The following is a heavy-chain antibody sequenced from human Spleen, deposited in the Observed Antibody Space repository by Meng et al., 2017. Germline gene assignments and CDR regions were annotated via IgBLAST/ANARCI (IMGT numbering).Heavy chain of an antibody. J-gene: IGHJ4*02. CDR2: ISSGGSTI. V-gene: IGHV3-48*03. D-gene: IGHD3-9*01. CDR3: ARVSYHYDIPSSDY. Sequence: GESLKISCAASGFSFSTYDMNWVRQAPGKGLEWVSYISSGGSTIYYADSVKGRFTISRDNARNSLYLQMNSLRAEDTAVYYCARVSYHYDIPSSDYWGQGALVTVSS. CDR1: GFSFSTYD.